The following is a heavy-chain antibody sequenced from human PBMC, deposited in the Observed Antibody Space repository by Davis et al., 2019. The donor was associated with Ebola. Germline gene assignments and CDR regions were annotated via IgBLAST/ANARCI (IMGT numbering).Heavy chain of an antibody. CDR3: ASIVVVPAADYYGMDV. J-gene: IGHJ6*02. Sequence: LRLSCTVSGGSISSGGYYWSWIRQHPGKGLEWIGYIYYSGSTYYNPSLKSRVTISVDTSKNQFSLKLSSVTAADTAVYYCASIVVVPAADYYGMDVWGQGTTVTVSS. CDR1: GGSISSGGYY. V-gene: IGHV4-31*03. CDR2: IYYSGST. D-gene: IGHD2-2*01.